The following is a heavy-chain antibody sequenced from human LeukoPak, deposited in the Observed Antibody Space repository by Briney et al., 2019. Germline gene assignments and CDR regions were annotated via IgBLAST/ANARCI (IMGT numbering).Heavy chain of an antibody. Sequence: PSETLSLTCTVSGGSISSYYWGWIRQPPGKGLEWIGYIYYSGSTNYNPSLKSRVTISVDTSKNQFSLKLSSVTAADTAVYYCARDSPGYDFWSGYNYYYYMDVWGKGTTVTVSS. CDR1: GGSISSYY. V-gene: IGHV4-59*01. D-gene: IGHD3-3*01. J-gene: IGHJ6*03. CDR3: ARDSPGYDFWSGYNYYYYMDV. CDR2: IYYSGST.